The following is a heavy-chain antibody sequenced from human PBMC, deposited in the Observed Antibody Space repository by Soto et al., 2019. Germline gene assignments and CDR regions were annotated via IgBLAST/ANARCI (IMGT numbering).Heavy chain of an antibody. Sequence: GGSLRLSCAASGFTFSSYAMSWVRQAPGKGLEWVSAISGSGGSTYYEDSVKGRFTISRDNSKNTLYLQMNSLRAEDTAVYYCAKDGRFLEWLQFDYWGQGTLVTVSS. D-gene: IGHD3-3*01. CDR3: AKDGRFLEWLQFDY. J-gene: IGHJ4*02. CDR1: GFTFSSYA. CDR2: ISGSGGST. V-gene: IGHV3-23*01.